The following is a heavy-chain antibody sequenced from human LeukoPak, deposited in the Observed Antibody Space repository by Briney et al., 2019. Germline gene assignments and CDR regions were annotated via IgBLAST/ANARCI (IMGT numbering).Heavy chain of an antibody. CDR2: IYYSGST. CDR3: ARDSSGWPSGYYYYGMDV. J-gene: IGHJ6*02. CDR1: GGSISSSSYY. Sequence: SETLSLTCTVSGGSISSSSYYWGWIRQPPGKGLEWIGSIYYSGSTYYNPSLKSRVTISVDTSKNQFSLKLSSVTAADTAVYYCARDSSGWPSGYYYYGMDVWGQGTTVTVSS. V-gene: IGHV4-39*07. D-gene: IGHD6-19*01.